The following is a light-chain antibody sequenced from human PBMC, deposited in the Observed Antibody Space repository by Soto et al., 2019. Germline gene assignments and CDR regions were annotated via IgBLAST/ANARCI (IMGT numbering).Light chain of an antibody. V-gene: IGKV3-15*01. CDR1: QSVSSN. Sequence: EIVMTQSPSTLSVSPGDRATISCRASQSVSSNLAWYQQKPGQAPRLLFYDASTRATGIPARFSGSGSGTDFIPIISRQPAEYVADYYCEQTTNCPYTFGQGTKVEIK. CDR3: EQTTNCPYT. CDR2: DAS. J-gene: IGKJ2*01.